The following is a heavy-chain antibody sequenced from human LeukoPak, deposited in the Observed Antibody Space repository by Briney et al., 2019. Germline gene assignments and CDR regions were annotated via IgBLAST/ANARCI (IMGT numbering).Heavy chain of an antibody. Sequence: SGGSLRLSCAASGFTFSSYEMNWVRQAPGKGLEWVSYISSSGSTIYYADSVKGRFTISRDNAKNSLYLQMNSLRVEDTAMYYCAGGYFYDSSGLPYYYYMDVWGKGTTVTVSS. CDR3: AGGYFYDSSGLPYYYYMDV. CDR1: GFTFSSYE. D-gene: IGHD3-22*01. CDR2: ISSSGSTI. V-gene: IGHV3-48*03. J-gene: IGHJ6*03.